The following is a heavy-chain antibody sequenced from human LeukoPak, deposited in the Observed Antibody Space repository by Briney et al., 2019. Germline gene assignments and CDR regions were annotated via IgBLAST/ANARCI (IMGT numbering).Heavy chain of an antibody. Sequence: PGGSLRLSCAASGFTFSNYDIHWVRQAPGRGLEWVAAISYDGNSQHYGAPVKGRFAISRDSSKNTVYLQINTLRTDDAAVYYCAKPYPTLTTSAVLDNWGQGTLVTVSS. CDR2: ISYDGNSQ. J-gene: IGHJ4*02. V-gene: IGHV3-30*18. CDR3: AKPYPTLTTSAVLDN. D-gene: IGHD1-1*01. CDR1: GFTFSNYD.